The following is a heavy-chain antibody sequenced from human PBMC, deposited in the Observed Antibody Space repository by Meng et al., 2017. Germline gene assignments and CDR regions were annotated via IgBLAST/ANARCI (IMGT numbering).Heavy chain of an antibody. CDR1: GYNFPDYY. CDR3: ARDEDISAAGKLFGDY. CDR2: IDPKNGDT. V-gene: IGHV1-2*06. Sequence: QVPRGPPGAAGKKPGASVKVSCKPPGYNFPDYYIHWVRQAPGPGLEWMGRIDPKNGDTHYAQKFQGRVTMTGDTSISTAYMDLSGLRSDDTAVYYCARDEDISAAGKLFGDYWGQGTLVTVSS. D-gene: IGHD6-13*01. J-gene: IGHJ4*02.